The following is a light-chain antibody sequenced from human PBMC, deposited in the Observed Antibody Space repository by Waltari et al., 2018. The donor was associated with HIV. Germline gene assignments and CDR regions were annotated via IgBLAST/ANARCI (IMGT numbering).Light chain of an antibody. J-gene: IGKJ1*01. CDR1: QDINKY. Sequence: DIQMTQSPSSLSASVGDRVTFTCRSSQDINKYLNWFQQKPGQAPKILIHGATRLESGVPSRFRGSWSGTDFSLTISSLPPEDFATYFCLQSFKTPLTFGPGTKVEIK. CDR2: GAT. V-gene: IGKV1-39*01. CDR3: LQSFKTPLT.